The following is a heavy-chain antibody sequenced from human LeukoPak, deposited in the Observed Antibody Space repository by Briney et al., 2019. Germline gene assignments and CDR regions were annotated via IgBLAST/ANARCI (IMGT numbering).Heavy chain of an antibody. CDR3: ARAPHTNVLWGVTNWFDP. J-gene: IGHJ5*02. CDR2: IYHSGTT. Sequence: SETLSLTCTVSGYSIRSGYYWGWIRQPPGTGLEWIGSIYHSGTTYYNPSLRSRVTISVDTSKNQFSLKLASVTAADTTVYYCARAPHTNVLWGVTNWFDPWGQGTLVTVSS. V-gene: IGHV4-38-2*02. CDR1: GYSIRSGYY. D-gene: IGHD3-10*01.